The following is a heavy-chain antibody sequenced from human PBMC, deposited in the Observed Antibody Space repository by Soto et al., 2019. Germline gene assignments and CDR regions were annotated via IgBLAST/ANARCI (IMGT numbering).Heavy chain of an antibody. Sequence: GGSLRLSCAASGFTFSSYSMNWVRQAPGKGLEWVSYISSSSSTIYYADSVKGRFTISRDNAKNSLYLQMNSLRAEDTAVYYCARGLFGYAEDPWGQGTLVTVSS. V-gene: IGHV3-48*01. D-gene: IGHD5-12*01. CDR2: ISSSSSTI. CDR1: GFTFSSYS. CDR3: ARGLFGYAEDP. J-gene: IGHJ5*02.